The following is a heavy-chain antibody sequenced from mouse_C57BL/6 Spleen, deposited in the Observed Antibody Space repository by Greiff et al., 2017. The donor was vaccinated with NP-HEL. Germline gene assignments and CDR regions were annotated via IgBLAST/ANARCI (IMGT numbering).Heavy chain of an antibody. Sequence: QVQLQQPGAELVKPGASVKLSCKASGYTFTSYWMHWVKQRPGQGLEWIGMIHPNSGSTNYNEKFKSKATLTVDKSSSTAYMQLSSLTSEDSAVYYGARGNWDKDYFDYWGQGTTLTVSS. V-gene: IGHV1-64*01. CDR1: GYTFTSYW. D-gene: IGHD4-1*01. J-gene: IGHJ2*01. CDR3: ARGNWDKDYFDY. CDR2: IHPNSGST.